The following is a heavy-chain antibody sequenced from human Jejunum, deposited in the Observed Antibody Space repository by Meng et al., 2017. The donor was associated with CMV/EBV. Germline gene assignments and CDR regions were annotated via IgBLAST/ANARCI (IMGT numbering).Heavy chain of an antibody. CDR2: INPDGTTT. J-gene: IGHJ4*02. V-gene: IGHV3-74*01. D-gene: IGHD3-3*01. CDR3: ARDWSGYIDY. CDR1: GCTFDIYW. Sequence: SCAASGCTFDIYWMHWVRQAPGKGLVWVSRINPDGTTTNYADSVKGRFTISRDNAKNTLYLQMSGLRVEDTAVYYCARDWSGYIDYWGQGNLVTVSS.